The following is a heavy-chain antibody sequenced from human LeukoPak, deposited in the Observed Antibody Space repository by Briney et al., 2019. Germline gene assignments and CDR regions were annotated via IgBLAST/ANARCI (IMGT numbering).Heavy chain of an antibody. CDR2: ISIPSDKI. V-gene: IGHV3-48*02. D-gene: IGHD3-10*01. J-gene: IGHJ4*02. Sequence: GGSLRLSCAASGFTFTDYSMNWFRQAPGKGLEWVSYISIPSDKIYYADSVKGRFTISRDNARNSLFLQMNSLRDEDTAVYYCAPLSTAYWGQGTLVTVSS. CDR3: APLSTAY. CDR1: GFTFTDYS.